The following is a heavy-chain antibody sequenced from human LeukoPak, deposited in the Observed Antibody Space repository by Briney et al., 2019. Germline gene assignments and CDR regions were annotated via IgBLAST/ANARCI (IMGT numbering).Heavy chain of an antibody. Sequence: AGGSLRLSCAASGFTFSSYGMHWVRQAPGKGLEWVAVISYDGSNKCYADSVKGRFTISRDNSKNTLYLQMNSLRAEDTAVYYCAKDGYYGSGYWGQGTLVTVSS. CDR1: GFTFSSYG. V-gene: IGHV3-30*18. J-gene: IGHJ4*02. CDR2: ISYDGSNK. D-gene: IGHD3-10*01. CDR3: AKDGYYGSGY.